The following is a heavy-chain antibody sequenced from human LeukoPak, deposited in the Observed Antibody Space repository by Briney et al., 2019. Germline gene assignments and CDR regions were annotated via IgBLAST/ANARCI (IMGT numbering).Heavy chain of an antibody. CDR1: GFTFGDYA. D-gene: IGHD3-10*01. V-gene: IGHV3-49*04. CDR3: TRVRSRNDFDY. Sequence: GGSLRLSCTASGFTFGDYAMSWVRQAPGKGLEWVGFIRSKAYGGTTQYAASVKGRFTISRDDSKSIAYLQMSSLKTEDTAVYCCTRVRSRNDFDYWGQGTLVTVSS. CDR2: IRSKAYGGTT. J-gene: IGHJ4*02.